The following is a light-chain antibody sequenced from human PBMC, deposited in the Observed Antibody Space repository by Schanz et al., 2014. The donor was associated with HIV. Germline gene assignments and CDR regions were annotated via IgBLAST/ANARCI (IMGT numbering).Light chain of an antibody. V-gene: IGLV1-40*01. Sequence: QSVLAQPPSVSGAPGQRVTVPCSGTSSNIGADYDVHWYQIVTGTAPKLLIFGDNNRPSGVPDRYSGSKSGNTASLTISGLQGEDEDDYYCAAWDGTLNGWVFGGGTKLTVL. J-gene: IGLJ3*02. CDR3: AAWDGTLNGWV. CDR2: GDN. CDR1: SSNIGADYD.